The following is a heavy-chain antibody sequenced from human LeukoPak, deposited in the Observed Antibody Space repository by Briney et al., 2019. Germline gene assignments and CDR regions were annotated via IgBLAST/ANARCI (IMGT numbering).Heavy chain of an antibody. V-gene: IGHV4-34*01. CDR3: ARVGGYGDYFDY. CDR2: INHSGST. J-gene: IGHJ4*02. D-gene: IGHD5-12*01. Sequence: SETLSLTCAVYGGSFSGYYWSWIRQPPGKGLEWIGEINHSGSTNYNPSTKSRVTISVDTSKNQFSLKLSSVTAADTAVYYCARVGGYGDYFDYWGQGTLVTVSS. CDR1: GGSFSGYY.